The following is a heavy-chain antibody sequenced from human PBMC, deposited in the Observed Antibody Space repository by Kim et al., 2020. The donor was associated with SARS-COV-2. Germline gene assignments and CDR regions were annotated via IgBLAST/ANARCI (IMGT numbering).Heavy chain of an antibody. CDR2: IWHDGSIE. J-gene: IGHJ4*02. CDR3: AKDGSDSPGRSGYDSTFDY. Sequence: GGSLRLSCVASGFTFSDYGMRWVRQAPGKGLEWVAVIWHDGSIEYYADSVKGRFTISRDNSKNTLSLQMNGLRAEDTAVYYCAKDGSDSPGRSGYDSTFDYWGQGTLVPVSS. V-gene: IGHV3-33*06. D-gene: IGHD5-12*01. CDR1: GFTFSDYG.